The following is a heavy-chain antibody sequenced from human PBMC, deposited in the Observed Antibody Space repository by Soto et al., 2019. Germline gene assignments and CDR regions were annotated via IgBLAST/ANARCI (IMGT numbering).Heavy chain of an antibody. CDR2: MSGTGGST. Sequence: EVQLLESGGGLVQPGRSLRLSCAASGFTFSSYAMNWVRQAPGKGLEWDSAMSGTGGSTYYADSVMGRFTISRDNSKNTLYLQMNSLRVEDTAVFYCAKAGFSSGWSPSYFDYWGQGTLVTVSS. J-gene: IGHJ4*02. CDR3: AKAGFSSGWSPSYFDY. V-gene: IGHV3-23*01. CDR1: GFTFSSYA. D-gene: IGHD6-19*01.